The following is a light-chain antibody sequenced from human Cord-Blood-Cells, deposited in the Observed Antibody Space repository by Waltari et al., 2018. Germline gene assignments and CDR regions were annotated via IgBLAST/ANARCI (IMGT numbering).Light chain of an antibody. Sequence: QSALTQPASVSGSPGQSITISCTGTSSDVGSSNLVSWYQQHPGKAPKLMIYEVSKRTSGVFNRCSGSKSGNTASLTIYGLQAEDEADYYCCAHAGSLDVFGTGTKVTVL. V-gene: IGLV2-23*02. CDR2: EVS. CDR3: CAHAGSLDV. J-gene: IGLJ1*01. CDR1: SSDVGSSNL.